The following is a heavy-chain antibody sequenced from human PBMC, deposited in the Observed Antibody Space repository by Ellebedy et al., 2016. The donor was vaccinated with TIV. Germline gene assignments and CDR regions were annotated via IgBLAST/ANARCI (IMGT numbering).Heavy chain of an antibody. CDR3: ARTTSSSTWYGTFHY. CDR2: VIPVFGTP. D-gene: IGHD6-13*01. V-gene: IGHV1-69*13. CDR1: GGTFSSDA. Sequence: AASVKVSCKASGGTFSSDAISWVRQAPGQGLEWMGGVIPVFGTPNYAQKFQDRVTITADESTTTAYMEVRSLTSEDTALYYCARTTSSSTWYGTFHYWGQGTLVTVSS. J-gene: IGHJ1*01.